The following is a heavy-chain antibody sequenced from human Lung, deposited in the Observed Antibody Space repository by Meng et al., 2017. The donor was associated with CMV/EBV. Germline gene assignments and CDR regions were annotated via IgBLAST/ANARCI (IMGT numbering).Heavy chain of an antibody. CDR3: ARVIRRDQPYAYCSSTRCKPLDY. CDR1: KFTFSNYA. J-gene: IGHJ4*02. V-gene: IGHV3-23*01. Sequence: GGSLRLXCAASKFTFSNYAMSWVRQAPGKGLEWVSVISGNGGSPYYADSVTGRFTISRDNSKNELYLQMNNLRAEDTALYYCARVIRRDQPYAYCSSTRCKPLDYWGQGTRVTVSS. D-gene: IGHD2-2*01. CDR2: ISGNGGSP.